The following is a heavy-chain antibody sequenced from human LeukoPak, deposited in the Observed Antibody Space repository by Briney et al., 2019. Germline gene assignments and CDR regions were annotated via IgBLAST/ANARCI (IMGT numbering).Heavy chain of an antibody. V-gene: IGHV1-8*03. J-gene: IGHJ5*02. CDR1: GYTFTSYD. CDR3: ARAGVLRFLEWFRKYNWFDP. D-gene: IGHD3-3*01. CDR2: MNPNSGNT. Sequence: ASVKVSCKASGYTFTSYDINWVRQATGQGLEWMGWMNPNSGNTGYAQKFQGRVTITRNTSISTAYMELSRLRSDDTAVYYCARAGVLRFLEWFRKYNWFDPWGQGTLVNVSS.